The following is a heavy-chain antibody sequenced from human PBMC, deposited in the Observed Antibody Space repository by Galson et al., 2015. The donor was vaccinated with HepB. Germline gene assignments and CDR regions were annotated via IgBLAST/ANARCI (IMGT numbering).Heavy chain of an antibody. J-gene: IGHJ3*02. D-gene: IGHD3-3*01. CDR2: ISGSGGRT. CDR3: AKSAIGEWLLLSAFDI. V-gene: IGHV3-23*01. Sequence: SLRLSCAASGFTFSSYAMSWVRQAPGKGLEWVSAISGSGGRTYYADSVKGRFTISRDNSKNTLYLQMNSLRAEDTAVYYCAKSAIGEWLLLSAFDIWGQGTMVTVSS. CDR1: GFTFSSYA.